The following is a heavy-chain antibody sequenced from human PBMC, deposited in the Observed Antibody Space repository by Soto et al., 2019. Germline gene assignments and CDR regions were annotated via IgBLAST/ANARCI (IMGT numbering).Heavy chain of an antibody. CDR3: ARGDGAYYGGKRYLGRH. V-gene: IGHV3-74*01. D-gene: IGHD3-10*01. CDR2: IKSDGSGT. Sequence: EVQLVESGGGLVQPGGSLTLSCAASGFTFSSYWMHWVRQAPGKGLVWVSRIKSDGSGTSYADSVKGRLTISRDNARNTVSVHLNSPRAEDTAVYFCARGDGAYYGGKRYLGRHWGQGTLVTVSS. CDR1: GFTFSSYW. J-gene: IGHJ4*02.